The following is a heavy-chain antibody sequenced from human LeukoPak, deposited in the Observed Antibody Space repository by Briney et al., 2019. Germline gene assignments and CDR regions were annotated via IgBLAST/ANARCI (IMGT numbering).Heavy chain of an antibody. D-gene: IGHD4/OR15-4a*01. J-gene: IGHJ4*02. V-gene: IGHV3-30*03. Sequence: GGSLRLSCAASGFTFSSYGLHWVRQTAGKGLEWVAVISYDGSSAYYADSVKGRFTISRDNAKNSLFLQMNSLRAEDTAIYYCARPTRGLTTDYWGQGTLVTVSS. CDR1: GFTFSSYG. CDR3: ARPTRGLTTDY. CDR2: ISYDGSSA.